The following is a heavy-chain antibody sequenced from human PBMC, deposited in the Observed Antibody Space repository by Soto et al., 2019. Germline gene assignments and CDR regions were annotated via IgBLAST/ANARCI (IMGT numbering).Heavy chain of an antibody. Sequence: PGGSLRLSCVGSGFTFSNYWMSWVRQAPGKGLEWVANIKEDGNEKYYLDSVKCRFTITRDHTRNSLFLQMNSLRVEDTAHYYCARDASYDTLGVHWGRGAQVTVSS. CDR2: IKEDGNEK. CDR3: ARDASYDTLGVH. CDR1: GFTFSNYW. V-gene: IGHV3-7*01. J-gene: IGHJ4*02. D-gene: IGHD3-10*01.